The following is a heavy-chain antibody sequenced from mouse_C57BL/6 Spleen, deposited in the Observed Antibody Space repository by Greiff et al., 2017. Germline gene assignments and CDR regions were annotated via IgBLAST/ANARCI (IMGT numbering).Heavy chain of an antibody. J-gene: IGHJ2*01. D-gene: IGHD1-1*01. Sequence: LQQSGASVKISCNASGYAFSSYWMNWVKPRPGKGLEWIGQIYPGDGDTNYNGKFKGKATLTADKSSSTAYMQLSSLTSEDAAVYFCARLYYYGSSYYFDYGGQGTTLTVAS. V-gene: IGHV1-80*01. CDR2: IYPGDGDT. CDR1: GYAFSSYW. CDR3: ARLYYYGSSYYFDY.